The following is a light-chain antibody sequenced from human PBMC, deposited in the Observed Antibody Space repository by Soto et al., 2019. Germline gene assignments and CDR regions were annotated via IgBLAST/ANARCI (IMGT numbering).Light chain of an antibody. CDR1: SSDIDNYNY. V-gene: IGLV2-14*01. Sequence: QSALTQPASVSWSPGQSITISCTGTSSDIDNYNYVSWYQQHPGKAPKLMIYDVSSRPSGVSDRFSGSKAGNTASLTISGLQAEDEADYFCSSYRSSSDVVFGGGTQLTVL. CDR2: DVS. CDR3: SSYRSSSDVV. J-gene: IGLJ2*01.